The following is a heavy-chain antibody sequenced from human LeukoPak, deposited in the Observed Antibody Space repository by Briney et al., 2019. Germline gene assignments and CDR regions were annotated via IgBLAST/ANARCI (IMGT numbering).Heavy chain of an antibody. CDR3: ARGDSSGPDYYYYMDV. D-gene: IGHD6-19*01. CDR1: GFSFRSHG. Sequence: QTGGTLRLSCAASGFSFRSHGMNWVRQAPGKGLEWVSGISPRGDITYYKDSVRGRFTISRDNFKNTVSLQLNSLRAEDTAVYYCARGDSSGPDYYYYMDVWGKGTTVTISS. V-gene: IGHV3-23*01. J-gene: IGHJ6*03. CDR2: ISPRGDIT.